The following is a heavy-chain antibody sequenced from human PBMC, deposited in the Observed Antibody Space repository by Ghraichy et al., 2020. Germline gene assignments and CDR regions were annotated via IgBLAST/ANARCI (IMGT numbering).Heavy chain of an antibody. D-gene: IGHD2-2*01. V-gene: IGHV3-23*01. CDR2: ISGSGGST. Sequence: GGSLRLSCATSGFTFSSYAMSWVRQAPGKGLEWVSAISGSGGSTYYADSVKGRFTISRDNSKNTLYLQMNSLRAEDTAVYYCAKARRGYCSSTSCFLFDYWGQGTLVTVSS. CDR1: GFTFSSYA. CDR3: AKARRGYCSSTSCFLFDY. J-gene: IGHJ4*02.